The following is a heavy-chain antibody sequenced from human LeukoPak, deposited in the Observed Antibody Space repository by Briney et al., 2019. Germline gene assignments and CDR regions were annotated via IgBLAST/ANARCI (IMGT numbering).Heavy chain of an antibody. CDR3: AREAGGYKARFDP. Sequence: ASVKVSCKASGGTFSSYAISWVRQAPGQGLEWMGRIIPILGIANYAQKLQGRVTMTTDTSTSTAYMELRSLRSDDTAVYYCAREAGGYKARFDPWGQGTLVTVSS. CDR1: GGTFSSYA. J-gene: IGHJ5*02. V-gene: IGHV1-69*04. CDR2: IIPILGIA. D-gene: IGHD3-22*01.